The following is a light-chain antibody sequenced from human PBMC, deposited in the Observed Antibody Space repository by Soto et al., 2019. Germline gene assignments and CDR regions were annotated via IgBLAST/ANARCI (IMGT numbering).Light chain of an antibody. J-gene: IGKJ1*01. CDR3: QQYEDVET. Sequence: VMTQSPATLSASTGERATLSCRASQSLRSSLAWYQQKPGQAPRLLIYGASTRATGIPARFSGSGSGTEFPLTISSLQSEDFAVYYCQQYEDVETFGQGTKVDIK. CDR2: GAS. CDR1: QSLRSS. V-gene: IGKV3-15*01.